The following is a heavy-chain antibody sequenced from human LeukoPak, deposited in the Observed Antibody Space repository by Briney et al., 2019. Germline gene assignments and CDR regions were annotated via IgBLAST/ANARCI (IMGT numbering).Heavy chain of an antibody. V-gene: IGHV5-51*01. CDR1: GYSFTTHW. Sequence: GESLKISCRGSGYSFTTHWIGWVRQMPGKGLEWMGIIYPGDSATRYSPSFQGHVTISADKSISTAHLQWSSLKASDTAMYYCAKHGSGYEPDYWGQGTLVTVSS. J-gene: IGHJ4*02. D-gene: IGHD5-12*01. CDR2: IYPGDSAT. CDR3: AKHGSGYEPDY.